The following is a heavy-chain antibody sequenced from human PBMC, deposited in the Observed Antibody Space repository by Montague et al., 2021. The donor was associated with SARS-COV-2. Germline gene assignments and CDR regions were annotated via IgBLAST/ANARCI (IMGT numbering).Heavy chain of an antibody. CDR3: ARLGDGVVPSPILGVGPYYSYYYMDV. CDR2: IHHGGST. J-gene: IGHJ6*03. Sequence: SETLSLTCAVHGGSFSTYSWNWIRQPPGKGLEWIGEIHHGGSTNYNPTLKSRATISADTSKNQFSLKLTSVAAADTAVYYCARLGDGVVPSPILGVGPYYSYYYMDVLGKGTTVTVSS. CDR1: GGSFSTYS. V-gene: IGHV4-34*01. D-gene: IGHD3-10*01.